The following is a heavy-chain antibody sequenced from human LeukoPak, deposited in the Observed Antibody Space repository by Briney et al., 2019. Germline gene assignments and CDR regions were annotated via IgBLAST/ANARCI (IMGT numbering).Heavy chain of an antibody. D-gene: IGHD1-20*01. CDR1: GYTFTGYY. J-gene: IGHJ4*02. CDR3: ARVNREREDNYYFDY. CDR2: INPNSGGT. Sequence: ASVKVSCKASGYTFTGYYMHWVRQAPGQGLEWMGWINPNSGGTNYAQKFQGWVTMTRDTSISTAYMELSRLRSDDTAVYYCARVNREREDNYYFDYWGQGTLVTVSS. V-gene: IGHV1-2*04.